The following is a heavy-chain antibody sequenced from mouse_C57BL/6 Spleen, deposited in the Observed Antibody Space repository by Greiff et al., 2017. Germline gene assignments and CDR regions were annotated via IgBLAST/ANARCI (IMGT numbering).Heavy chain of an antibody. J-gene: IGHJ3*01. V-gene: IGHV10-3*01. CDR3: VRGYGSSGGFAD. CDR2: IRSKSSNYAT. CDR1: GFTFNTYA. Sequence: DVMLVESGGGLVQPKGSLTLSCAASGFTFNTYAMHWVRQAPGKGLEWVARIRSKSSNYATYYADSVKDRFTISRDDSQSMLYLQMNNLKTVDTAMYYCVRGYGSSGGFADWGQGTLVTVSA. D-gene: IGHD1-1*01.